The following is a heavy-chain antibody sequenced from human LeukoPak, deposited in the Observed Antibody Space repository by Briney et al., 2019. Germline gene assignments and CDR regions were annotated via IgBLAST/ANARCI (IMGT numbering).Heavy chain of an antibody. CDR3: ARGGYSYGFRTFDY. V-gene: IGHV3-48*01. Sequence: PGGSLRLSCAASGFTFSSYSMNWVRQAPGKGLEWVSYISSSSSTIYYADSVKGRFTISRDNAKNSLYLQMNSLRAEDTAVYYCARGGYSYGFRTFDYWGQGTLVTFSS. J-gene: IGHJ4*02. CDR1: GFTFSSYS. D-gene: IGHD5-18*01. CDR2: ISSSSSTI.